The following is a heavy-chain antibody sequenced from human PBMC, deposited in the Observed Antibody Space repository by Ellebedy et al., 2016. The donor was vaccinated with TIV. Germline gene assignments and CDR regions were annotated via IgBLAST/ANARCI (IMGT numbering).Heavy chain of an antibody. Sequence: GGSLRLSCAASGFTFSSYWMYWVRQAPGKGLEWVSRMKGDGSSVTYADSVKGRFTISRDNARNSLYLQIDSLTADDTAVYYCTRERLAIAAAFDYWGQGTLVTVSS. J-gene: IGHJ4*02. D-gene: IGHD6-13*01. CDR3: TRERLAIAAAFDY. V-gene: IGHV3-74*01. CDR1: GFTFSSYW. CDR2: MKGDGSSV.